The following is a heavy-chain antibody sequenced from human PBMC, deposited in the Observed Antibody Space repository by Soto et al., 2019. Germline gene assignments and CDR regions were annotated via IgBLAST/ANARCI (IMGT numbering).Heavy chain of an antibody. CDR1: GGTFSNYA. CDR2: IIPHLGTT. CDR3: LRDVFGDFVGWGKYLDP. J-gene: IGHJ5*02. V-gene: IGHV1-69*06. Sequence: QEQLVQSGTEVKKPGSSVKVSCKASGGTFSNYAIHWVRQAPGQGLEWMGGIIPHLGTTSYAQKFQARVTIAADKSTNTAYLDLSSLRREDTAVYYCLRDVFGDFVGWGKYLDPWGQGTLVTVSS. D-gene: IGHD4-17*01.